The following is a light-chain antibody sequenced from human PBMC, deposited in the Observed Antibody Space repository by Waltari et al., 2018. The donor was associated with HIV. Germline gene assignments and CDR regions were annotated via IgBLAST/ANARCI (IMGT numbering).Light chain of an antibody. CDR1: NIGGES. J-gene: IGLJ2*01. V-gene: IGLV3-21*04. CDR2: DDS. CDR3: QLWDSRGNHVV. Sequence: SFVLTQSPSMSVAPGETARIACGGNNIGGESVHWYQQKPGQAPVVVMYDDSDRPSGIPEACSGSNSKNTATLTISRVEAGDEADYYCQLWDSRGNHVVFGGGTKLTVL.